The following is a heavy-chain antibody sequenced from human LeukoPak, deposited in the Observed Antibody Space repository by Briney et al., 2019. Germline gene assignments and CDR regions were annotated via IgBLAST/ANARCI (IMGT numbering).Heavy chain of an antibody. CDR2: ISAYNGNT. V-gene: IGHV1-18*01. D-gene: IGHD3-22*01. Sequence: ASVKVSCKASGYTFTSYGISWVRQAPGQGLEWMGWISAYNGNTNYAQKLQGRVTMTTDTSTSTAYMELRSLRSEDTAVYYCARARLSITMIVVVIDAFDIWGQGTMVTVSS. J-gene: IGHJ3*02. CDR3: ARARLSITMIVVVIDAFDI. CDR1: GYTFTSYG.